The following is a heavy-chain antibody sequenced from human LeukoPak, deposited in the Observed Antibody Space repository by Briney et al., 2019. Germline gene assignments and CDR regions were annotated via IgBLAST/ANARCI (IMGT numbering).Heavy chain of an antibody. V-gene: IGHV1-18*01. J-gene: IGHJ3*02. D-gene: IGHD6-13*01. CDR3: ARDTRYRVAAAGTPSYAFDI. Sequence: ASVKVSCKASGYTFTSYGISWVRQAPGQGLEWMGWINAYNGNTNYAQKLQGRVTMTTDTSTSTAYMELRSLRSDDTAVYYCARDTRYRVAAAGTPSYAFDIWGQGTMVTVSS. CDR1: GYTFTSYG. CDR2: INAYNGNT.